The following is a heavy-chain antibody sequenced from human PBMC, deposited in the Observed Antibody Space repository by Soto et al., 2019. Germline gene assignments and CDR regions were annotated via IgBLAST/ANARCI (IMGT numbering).Heavy chain of an antibody. Sequence: SETLSLTCTVSGASISSGGYYWSWIRQHPGKGLEWIGYIYYSGSTYYNPSLKSRVTISVDTSKNQFSLKLSSVTAADTAVYYCARDLPYGSGSYYGRNAFDIWGQGTRVT. CDR2: IYYSGST. J-gene: IGHJ3*02. CDR1: GASISSGGYY. D-gene: IGHD3-10*01. V-gene: IGHV4-31*03. CDR3: ARDLPYGSGSYYGRNAFDI.